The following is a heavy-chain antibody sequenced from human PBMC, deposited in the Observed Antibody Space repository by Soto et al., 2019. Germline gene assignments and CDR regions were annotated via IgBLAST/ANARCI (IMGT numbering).Heavy chain of an antibody. D-gene: IGHD3-10*01. Sequence: AGGSLRLSCAASGFTFSSYAMSWVRQALGKGLEWVSAISGSGGSTYYADSVKGRFTISRDNSKNTLYLQMNSLRAEDTAVYYCAKVGLLSVHYGMDVWGQGTTVTVSS. CDR3: AKVGLLSVHYGMDV. J-gene: IGHJ6*02. V-gene: IGHV3-23*01. CDR1: GFTFSSYA. CDR2: ISGSGGST.